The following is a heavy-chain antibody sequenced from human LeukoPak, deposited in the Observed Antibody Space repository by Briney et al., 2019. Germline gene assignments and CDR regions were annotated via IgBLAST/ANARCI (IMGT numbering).Heavy chain of an antibody. J-gene: IGHJ3*02. CDR3: AKAAEMGLWIFTGDAFDI. V-gene: IGHV3-9*01. CDR1: GFTFDDYA. Sequence: GRSLRLSCAASGFTFDDYAMHWVRQAPGKGLEWVSGISWNSGSIGYADSVKGRFTISRDNAKNSLYLQMNSLRAEDTALYYCAKAAEMGLWIFTGDAFDIWGQGTMVTVSS. CDR2: ISWNSGSI. D-gene: IGHD2-2*03.